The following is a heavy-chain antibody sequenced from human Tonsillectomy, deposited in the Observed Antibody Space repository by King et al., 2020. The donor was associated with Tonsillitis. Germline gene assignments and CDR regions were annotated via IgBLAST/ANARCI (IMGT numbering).Heavy chain of an antibody. CDR1: GFTFSSYD. D-gene: IGHD2-15*01. CDR2: ISGSGGST. CDR3: AKQVEMVVRWFDP. V-gene: IGHV3-23*04. Sequence: EVQLVESGGGLVQPGGSLRLSCAASGFTFSSYDMSWVRQAPGKGLEWVSTISGSGGSTYYADSVKGRFTVSRDNSKNTLYLQMNGLRAEDTAVYYCAKQVEMVVRWFDPWGQGTLVTVSS. J-gene: IGHJ5*02.